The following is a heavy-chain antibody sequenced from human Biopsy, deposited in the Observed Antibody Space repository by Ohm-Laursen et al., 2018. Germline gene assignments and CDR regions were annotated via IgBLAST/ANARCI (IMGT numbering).Heavy chain of an antibody. Sequence: SLRLSCAASGFTFSIYGMHWVRQAPGKGLEWVAVIWYDGSNKYYADSVKGRFTISRDDPKNTLYLQMNSLRAEDTAVYYCAREGDDSSGYTPHYFDYWGQGALVTVSS. CDR3: AREGDDSSGYTPHYFDY. CDR2: IWYDGSNK. J-gene: IGHJ4*02. CDR1: GFTFSIYG. V-gene: IGHV3-33*01. D-gene: IGHD3-22*01.